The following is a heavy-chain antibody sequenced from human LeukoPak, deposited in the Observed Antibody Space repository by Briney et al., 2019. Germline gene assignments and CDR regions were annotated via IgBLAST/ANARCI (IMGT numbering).Heavy chain of an antibody. D-gene: IGHD1-26*01. J-gene: IGHJ4*02. V-gene: IGHV1-18*04. CDR2: ISAYNGNT. CDR1: GYTFTSYY. CDR3: ARVGSGSYYVRY. Sequence: ASVKVSCKASGYTFTSYYMHWVRRAPGQGLEWMGWISAYNGNTNYAQKLQGRVTMTTDTSTSTAYMELRSLRSDDTAVYYCARVGSGSYYVRYWGQGTLVTVSS.